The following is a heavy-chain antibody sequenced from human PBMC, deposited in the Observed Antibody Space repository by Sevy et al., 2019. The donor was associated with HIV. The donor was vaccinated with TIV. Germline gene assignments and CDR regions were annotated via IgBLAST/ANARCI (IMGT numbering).Heavy chain of an antibody. Sequence: GGSLRLSCAASGFTFSSYGMHWVRQAPGKGLEWVAVIWYDGSNKYYADSVEGRFTISRDNSKNTLYLQMNSLRAEDTAVYYCARVRGIVVALNYFDYWGQGTLVTVSS. J-gene: IGHJ4*02. D-gene: IGHD3-22*01. V-gene: IGHV3-33*01. CDR1: GFTFSSYG. CDR2: IWYDGSNK. CDR3: ARVRGIVVALNYFDY.